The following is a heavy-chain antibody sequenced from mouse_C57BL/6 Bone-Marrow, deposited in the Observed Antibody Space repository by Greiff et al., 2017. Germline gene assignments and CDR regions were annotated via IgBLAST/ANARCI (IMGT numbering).Heavy chain of an antibody. CDR3: ARRGLRRGGYYFDY. CDR2: IDPSDSYT. CDR1: GYTFTSYW. V-gene: IGHV1-69*01. D-gene: IGHD2-4*01. J-gene: IGHJ2*01. Sequence: VQLQQPGAELVMPGASVKLSCKASGYTFTSYWMHWVKQRPGQGLEWIGEIDPSDSYTNYNQKFKGKSTLTVDKSSSTAYMQLSSLTSEDSAVYYCARRGLRRGGYYFDYWGQGTTLTVSS.